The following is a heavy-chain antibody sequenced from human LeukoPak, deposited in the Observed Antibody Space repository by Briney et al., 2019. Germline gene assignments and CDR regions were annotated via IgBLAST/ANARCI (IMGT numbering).Heavy chain of an antibody. CDR3: ARGRVGSSSWYRFRFDP. D-gene: IGHD6-13*01. V-gene: IGHV4-34*01. Sequence: SETLSLTCAVYGGSFSGYYWSWIRQPPGKGLQWIGETNHSGSTNYNPSLKSRVTISVDTSKNQFSLKLSSVTAADTAVYYCARGRVGSSSWYRFRFDPWGQGTLVTVSS. CDR1: GGSFSGYY. J-gene: IGHJ5*02. CDR2: TNHSGST.